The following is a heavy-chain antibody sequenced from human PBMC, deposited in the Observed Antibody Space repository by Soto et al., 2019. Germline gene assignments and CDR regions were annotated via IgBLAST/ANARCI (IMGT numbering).Heavy chain of an antibody. J-gene: IGHJ4*02. CDR1: GGSISSYY. CDR3: ARLSLVCSGGSCYRYYFDY. CDR2: IYYSGST. V-gene: IGHV4-59*08. Sequence: QVQLQESGPGLVKPSETLSLTCTVSGGSISSYYWSWIRQPPGKGLEWIGYIYYSGSTNYNPSLKSRVTISVDTSKNQFSLKLSSVTAADTAVYYCARLSLVCSGGSCYRYYFDYWGQGTLVTVSS. D-gene: IGHD2-15*01.